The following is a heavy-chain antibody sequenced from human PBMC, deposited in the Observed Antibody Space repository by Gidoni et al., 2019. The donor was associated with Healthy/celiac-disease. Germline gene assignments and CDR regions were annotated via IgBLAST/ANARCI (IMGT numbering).Heavy chain of an antibody. J-gene: IGHJ6*02. CDR1: GYTFTSYY. V-gene: IGHV1-46*01. Sequence: QVQLVQSGAEVKKPGASVKVSCKASGYTFTSYYMHWVRQAPGQGLEWLGIINPSGGSTSYAQKCQGRVTMTRDTSTSTVYMELSSLRSEDTAVYYCFREWQKTGGDVWGQGTTVTVSS. CDR2: INPSGGST. CDR3: FREWQKTGGDV. D-gene: IGHD3-10*01.